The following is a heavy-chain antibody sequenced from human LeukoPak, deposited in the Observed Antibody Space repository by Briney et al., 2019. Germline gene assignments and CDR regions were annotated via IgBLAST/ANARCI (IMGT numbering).Heavy chain of an antibody. CDR2: ITSGGSK. D-gene: IGHD3-22*01. V-gene: IGHV3-23*01. J-gene: IGHJ4*02. CDR3: AKLPDSSGYHYFDY. CDR1: GFTFSSYT. Sequence: GGSLRLSCAASGFTFSSYTMTWVRQAPGKGLKWVSGITSGGSKYYADSVKGRFTISRDNSKNSLYLQMNSLRAEDTAVYYCAKLPDSSGYHYFDYWGQGTLVTVSS.